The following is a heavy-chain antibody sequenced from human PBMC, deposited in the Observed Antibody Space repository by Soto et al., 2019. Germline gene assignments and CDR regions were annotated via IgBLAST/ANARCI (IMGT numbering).Heavy chain of an antibody. V-gene: IGHV3-23*01. Sequence: GGSLRLSCAASGFTFSTYAMAWVRQAPGKGLEWVSGVSGSGRNTDYADSVKGRFYIFRDNSKNTVYLQMNSLRAEDTAVYYCAKVGTYLEAGPKGFDPWGQGTLVTVSS. CDR1: GFTFSTYA. D-gene: IGHD6-19*01. CDR2: VSGSGRNT. J-gene: IGHJ5*02. CDR3: AKVGTYLEAGPKGFDP.